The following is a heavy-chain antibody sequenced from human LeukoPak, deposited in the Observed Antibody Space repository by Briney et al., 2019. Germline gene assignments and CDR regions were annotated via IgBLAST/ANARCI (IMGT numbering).Heavy chain of an antibody. CDR3: ARVRGLFGAYAVLDAFDM. Sequence: QPGGSLRLSCAASGFTFSSYWMHWVRQAPGKGLVWVSRISTDGSSTTYADSVKGRFTISRDNAKNTLYLQMNSLRAEDTAVYYCARVRGLFGAYAVLDAFDMWGQGTMVTVSS. J-gene: IGHJ3*02. V-gene: IGHV3-74*01. CDR1: GFTFSSYW. D-gene: IGHD4-17*01. CDR2: ISTDGSST.